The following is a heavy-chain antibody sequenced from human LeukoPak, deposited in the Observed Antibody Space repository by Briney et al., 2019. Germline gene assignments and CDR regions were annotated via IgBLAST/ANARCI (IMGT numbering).Heavy chain of an antibody. D-gene: IGHD1-20*01. J-gene: IGHJ4*02. CDR1: GGTFSSYA. Sequence: ASVKVSCKASGGTFSSYAISWVRQAPGQGLEWMGGIIPIFGTANYAQKFQGRVTITADESTSTAYMELSSLRSEDTAVYYCAREGGITGTTPDWAFGYWGQGTLVTVSS. V-gene: IGHV1-69*13. CDR2: IIPIFGTA. CDR3: AREGGITGTTPDWAFGY.